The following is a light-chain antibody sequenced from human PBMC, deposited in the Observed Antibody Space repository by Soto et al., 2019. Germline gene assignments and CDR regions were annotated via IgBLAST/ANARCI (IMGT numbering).Light chain of an antibody. J-gene: IGKJ3*01. CDR3: HQDNNWAFT. V-gene: IGKV3-15*01. CDR1: QSVSSN. Sequence: EIVMTQSPATLSVSPGERATLSCRASQSVSSNLAWYQQKHGQAPLLLIYGSSTRATGIPARFSGSGSGTEVTLTISSLQSEDFGGYSGHQDNNWAFTFGPGTKVDIK. CDR2: GSS.